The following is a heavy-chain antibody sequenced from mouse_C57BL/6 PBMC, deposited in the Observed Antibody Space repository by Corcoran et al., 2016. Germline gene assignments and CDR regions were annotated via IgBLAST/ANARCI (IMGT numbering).Heavy chain of an antibody. D-gene: IGHD1-1*01. CDR2: INPNNGGT. CDR1: GCTFTDYN. V-gene: IGHV1-18*01. Sequence: EVQLQQSGPELVKPGASVKIPCKASGCTFTDYNMDWVKQSHGKSLEWIGDINPNNGGTIYNQKFKGKATLTVDKSSSTAYMELRSLTSEDTAVYYCARCYYGSSYVFAYWGQGTLVTVSA. CDR3: ARCYYGSSYVFAY. J-gene: IGHJ3*01.